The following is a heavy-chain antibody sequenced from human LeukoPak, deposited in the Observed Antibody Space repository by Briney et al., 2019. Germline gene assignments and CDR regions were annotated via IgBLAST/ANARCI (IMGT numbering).Heavy chain of an antibody. V-gene: IGHV4-39*07. D-gene: IGHD5-12*01. CDR1: GGSISSSSYY. CDR3: ARVGYSGYDNRGSFDY. CDR2: IYYSGTT. Sequence: DPSETLSLTCTVSGGSISSSSYYWGWIRQPPGKGLEGVGSIYYSGTTYYNPSLKSRVTISVDTSKNQFSLRLSSVTAADTAVYYCARVGYSGYDNRGSFDYWGQGTLVTVSS. J-gene: IGHJ4*02.